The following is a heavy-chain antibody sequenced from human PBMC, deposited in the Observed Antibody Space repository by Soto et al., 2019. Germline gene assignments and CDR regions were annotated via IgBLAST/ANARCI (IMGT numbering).Heavy chain of an antibody. CDR1: GYTFTSYY. Sequence: ASVKVSCKASGYTFTSYYINWVRQATGQGLEWMGWMNPNSGNTGYAQKFQGRVTMTRNTSISTAYMELSSLRSEDTAVYYCARVEGRYFDWLLSDRYYYYYMVVWGKGTTVTVSS. V-gene: IGHV1-8*01. CDR3: ARVEGRYFDWLLSDRYYYYYMVV. CDR2: MNPNSGNT. J-gene: IGHJ6*03. D-gene: IGHD3-9*01.